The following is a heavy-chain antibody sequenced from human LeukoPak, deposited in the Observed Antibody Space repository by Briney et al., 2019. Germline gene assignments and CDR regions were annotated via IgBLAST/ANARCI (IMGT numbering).Heavy chain of an antibody. CDR3: VRGYSFGPYGMDV. CDR1: GFPFSSYA. V-gene: IGHV3-64D*09. J-gene: IGHJ6*02. CDR2: ISDSGGST. D-gene: IGHD2-15*01. Sequence: SGGSLRLSCSASGFPFSSYAMHWVRQAPGKGLEYVSAISDSGGSTYYADSVKGRFTISRDNSKNTLYLQMSSLRAEGTAVYFCVRGYSFGPYGMDVWGQGTTVTVSS.